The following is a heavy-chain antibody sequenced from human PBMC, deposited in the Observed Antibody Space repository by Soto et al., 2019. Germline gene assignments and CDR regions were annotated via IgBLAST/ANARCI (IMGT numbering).Heavy chain of an antibody. Sequence: GGSLRLSCAASGFSFVNYAMNWVRQAPGKGLEWVSGLSGSGTSTYYADSVKGRFTISRDNSRDTLFLQMNSLTADDTAVYYCAKATTNGGWFNPFDSWGQGALVTVS. D-gene: IGHD6-19*01. CDR3: AKATTNGGWFNPFDS. CDR2: LSGSGTST. J-gene: IGHJ4*02. V-gene: IGHV3-23*01. CDR1: GFSFVNYA.